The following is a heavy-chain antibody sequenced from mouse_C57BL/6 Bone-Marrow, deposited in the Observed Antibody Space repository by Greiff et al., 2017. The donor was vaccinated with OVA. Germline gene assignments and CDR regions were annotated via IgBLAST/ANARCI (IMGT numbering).Heavy chain of an antibody. J-gene: IGHJ3*01. CDR2: IYPGDGDT. Sequence: QVQLKESGPELVKPGASVKISCKASGYAFSSSWMNWVKQRPGKGLEWIGRIYPGDGDTNYNGKFKGKATLTADKSSSTAYMQLSSLTSEDSAVYFCARRRWLLRTWFAYWGQGTLVTVSA. CDR1: GYAFSSSW. V-gene: IGHV1-82*01. CDR3: ARRRWLLRTWFAY. D-gene: IGHD2-3*01.